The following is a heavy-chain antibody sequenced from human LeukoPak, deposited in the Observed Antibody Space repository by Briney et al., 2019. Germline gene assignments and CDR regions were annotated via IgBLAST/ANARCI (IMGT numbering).Heavy chain of an antibody. D-gene: IGHD6-19*01. V-gene: IGHV4-59*08. J-gene: IGHJ4*02. Sequence: SETLSLTCTVSGGSIGTYHWSWVRQLPGKGLEWIGYIFDSGSPNYRPALKSRVTISLDTSKNQVSLRLQSATAADTAIYYCARHDDNGWYFFDIWGQGTLVTVSS. CDR1: GGSIGTYH. CDR2: IFDSGSP. CDR3: ARHDDNGWYFFDI.